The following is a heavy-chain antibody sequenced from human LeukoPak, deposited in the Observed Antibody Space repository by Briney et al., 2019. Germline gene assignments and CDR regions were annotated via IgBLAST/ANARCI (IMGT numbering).Heavy chain of an antibody. Sequence: ASQTLSLTCAISGDSVSSNSAAWNWIRQSPSRGLEWLGRTYYRPKWYNDYAVSVKSRITIKPDTSKNQFSLKLSSVTAADTAVYYCARERNYDSSGYYVYYYYMDVWGKGTTVTVSS. CDR3: ARERNYDSSGYYVYYYYMDV. V-gene: IGHV6-1*01. J-gene: IGHJ6*03. CDR2: TYYRPKWYN. CDR1: GDSVSSNSAA. D-gene: IGHD3-22*01.